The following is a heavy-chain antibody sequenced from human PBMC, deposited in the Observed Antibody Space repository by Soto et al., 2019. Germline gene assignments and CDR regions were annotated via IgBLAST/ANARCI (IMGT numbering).Heavy chain of an antibody. V-gene: IGHV2-5*02. CDR3: AHIVLRTVFGLVTTTAIYFDF. D-gene: IGHD3-3*01. Sequence: QITLNESGPTQVKPRQTLTLTCTFSGFSLTTSGVGVGWIRQSPGKAPEWLALIYWDDDKRYSPSLKSRLTITKDTSKNQVVLTMADVDPADTATYYCAHIVLRTVFGLVTTTAIYFDFWGQGTPVAVSS. J-gene: IGHJ4*02. CDR2: IYWDDDK. CDR1: GFSLTTSGVG.